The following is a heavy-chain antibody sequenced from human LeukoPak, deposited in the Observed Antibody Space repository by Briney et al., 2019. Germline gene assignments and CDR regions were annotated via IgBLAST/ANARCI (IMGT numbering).Heavy chain of an antibody. J-gene: IGHJ4*02. Sequence: GSLRLSCAASGFTFSSYSMNWVRQAPGKGLEWVSYISSTSSTIYYANSVKGRFTISRDNAKNSLYLQMNSLRAEDTAVYYCAREREHDYGTDYWGQGTLVTVSS. V-gene: IGHV3-48*01. CDR3: AREREHDYGTDY. CDR2: ISSTSSTI. CDR1: GFTFSSYS. D-gene: IGHD4-17*01.